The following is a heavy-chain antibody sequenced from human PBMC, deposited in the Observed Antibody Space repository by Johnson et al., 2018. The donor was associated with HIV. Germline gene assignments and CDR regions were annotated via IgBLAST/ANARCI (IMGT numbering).Heavy chain of an antibody. CDR3: AKDRIMVRGVIGAFDI. CDR1: GFTFSSYA. J-gene: IGHJ3*02. CDR2: ISYDGSDK. D-gene: IGHD3-10*01. Sequence: QVQLVESGGGVVQPGMSLRLSYADSGFTFSSYAFHWVRQAPAKGLEWVAVISYDGSDKYYADSVKGRFTISRDNSKNTLYLQMNSLRAEDTAVYYCAKDRIMVRGVIGAFDIWGQGTMVTVSS. V-gene: IGHV3-30*04.